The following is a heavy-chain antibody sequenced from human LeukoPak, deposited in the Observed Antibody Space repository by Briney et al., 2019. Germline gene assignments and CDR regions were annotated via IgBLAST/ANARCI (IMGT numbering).Heavy chain of an antibody. D-gene: IGHD1-7*01. J-gene: IGHJ4*02. CDR1: GGSISTITYY. V-gene: IGHV4-39*07. CDR2: MYYRGNT. Sequence: ASETLSLTCTVSGGSISTITYYWGWIRQPPGKGLEWVGHMYYRGNTFYDPSLKSRVTISVDTSKNQFSLKLRSVTAADTAVYYCARLYGNYQNYFDYWGQGTLVTVSS. CDR3: ARLYGNYQNYFDY.